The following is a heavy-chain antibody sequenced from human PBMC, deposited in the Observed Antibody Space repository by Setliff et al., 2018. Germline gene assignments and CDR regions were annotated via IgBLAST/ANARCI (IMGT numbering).Heavy chain of an antibody. Sequence: SETLSLTCTVSGGSISSSSYYWGWIRQPPGKGLEWIGSIYYSGSTYYNPSLKSRVTISMDTSKNQFSLKLSSVTAADTAVYYCAKAIGDGYKTFIDYWGQGTLVTVSS. D-gene: IGHD3-10*01. CDR2: IYYSGST. J-gene: IGHJ4*02. CDR1: GGSISSSSYY. CDR3: AKAIGDGYKTFIDY. V-gene: IGHV4-39*01.